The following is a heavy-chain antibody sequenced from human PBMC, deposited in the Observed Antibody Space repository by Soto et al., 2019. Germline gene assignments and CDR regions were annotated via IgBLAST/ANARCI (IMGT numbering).Heavy chain of an antibody. D-gene: IGHD3-10*01. V-gene: IGHV3-30-3*01. J-gene: IGHJ6*02. CDR2: ISYDGSNK. CDR3: ARDPRGYYYGSGPQNYYYGMDV. CDR1: GFTFSSYA. Sequence: GGSLRLSCAASGFTFSSYAMHWVRQAPGKGLEWVAVISYDGSNKYYADSVKGRFTISRDNSKNTLYLQMNSLRAEDTAVYYCARDPRGYYYGSGPQNYYYGMDVWGQGTTVTVSS.